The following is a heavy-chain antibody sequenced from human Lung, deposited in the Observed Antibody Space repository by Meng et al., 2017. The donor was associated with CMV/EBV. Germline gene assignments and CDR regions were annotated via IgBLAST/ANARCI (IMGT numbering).Heavy chain of an antibody. J-gene: IGHJ6*02. CDR2: MNPNSGNT. V-gene: IGHV1-8*03. Sequence: ASVKVSXKASGYTFTSYDINWVRQATGQGLEWMGWMNPNSGNTGYAQKFQGRVTITRNTSISTAYMELSSLRSEDTAVYYCARGAKNYYGSGRSTVDGMDVWGQGTXVTVSS. CDR3: ARGAKNYYGSGRSTVDGMDV. CDR1: GYTFTSYD. D-gene: IGHD3-10*01.